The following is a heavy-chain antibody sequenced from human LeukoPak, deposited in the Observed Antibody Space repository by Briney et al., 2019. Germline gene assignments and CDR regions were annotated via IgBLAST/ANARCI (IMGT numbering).Heavy chain of an antibody. CDR1: GGSISSSSYY. V-gene: IGHV4-39*07. CDR3: ASSLYGSGYYYFDY. CDR2: IYYSGST. Sequence: PSETLSLTCTVSGGSISSSSYYWGWIRQPPGKGLEWIGSIYYSGSTYYNPSLKSRVTISVDTSKNQFSLKLSSVTAADTAVYYCASSLYGSGYYYFDYWGQGTLVTVSS. J-gene: IGHJ4*02. D-gene: IGHD3-10*01.